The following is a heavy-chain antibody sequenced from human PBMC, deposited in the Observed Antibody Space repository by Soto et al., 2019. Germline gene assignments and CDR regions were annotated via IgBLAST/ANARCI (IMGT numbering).Heavy chain of an antibody. D-gene: IGHD3-10*01. V-gene: IGHV3-23*01. CDR2: ISDSGVNT. J-gene: IGHJ4*02. CDR1: GFTFSSYA. CDR3: AKVFTPGNYGSGSYANFHD. Sequence: GGSLRLSCAASGFTFSSYAMSWVRQAPSKGLEWVSAISDSGVNTYYAESVKGRFTISRDNSKNTLFLQMNSLRAEDTAVYYCAKVFTPGNYGSGSYANFHDWGQGAPVTVSS.